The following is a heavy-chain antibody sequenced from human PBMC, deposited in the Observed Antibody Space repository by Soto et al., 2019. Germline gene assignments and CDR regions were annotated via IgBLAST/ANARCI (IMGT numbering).Heavy chain of an antibody. CDR1: GFTFSSCA. J-gene: IGHJ4*02. CDR3: AKTESPAAFFDY. D-gene: IGHD2-2*01. V-gene: IGHV3-30*18. CDR2: ISYDGSNQ. Sequence: GGSLRLSCAASGFTFSSCAMCWVRQAPGKGLEWVAVISYDGSNQNSADSVKGRFTMSRDNSKNMLYLQMNSLRAEDTAVYYCAKTESPAAFFDYWGQGTLVTVSS.